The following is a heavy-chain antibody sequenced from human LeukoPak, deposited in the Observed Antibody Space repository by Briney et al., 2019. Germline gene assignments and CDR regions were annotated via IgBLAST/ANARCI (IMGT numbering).Heavy chain of an antibody. V-gene: IGHV4-39*07. Sequence: SETLSLTCTVSGGSISSSSYYWGWIRQPPGKGLEWIGSIYYSGSTYYNPSLKSRVTISVDTSKNQFSLKLSSVTAADTAVYYCARDSWRGYSYDSDYWGQGTLVTVSS. D-gene: IGHD5-18*01. CDR1: GGSISSSSYY. J-gene: IGHJ4*02. CDR2: IYYSGST. CDR3: ARDSWRGYSYDSDY.